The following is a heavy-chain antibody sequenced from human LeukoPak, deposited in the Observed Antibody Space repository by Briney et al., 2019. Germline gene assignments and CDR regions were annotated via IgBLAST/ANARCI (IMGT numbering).Heavy chain of an antibody. J-gene: IGHJ5*02. CDR2: IKEDGSEK. Sequence: GGSLRLSCAASGFSFSSYWMSWVRQAPGKGLEWVANIKEDGSEKYYVGSVKGRFTISRDNAKNSLYLQMNSLRAEDTAVYYCARIQNNWFDPWGQGILVTVSS. CDR3: ARIQNNWFDP. CDR1: GFSFSSYW. V-gene: IGHV3-7*01.